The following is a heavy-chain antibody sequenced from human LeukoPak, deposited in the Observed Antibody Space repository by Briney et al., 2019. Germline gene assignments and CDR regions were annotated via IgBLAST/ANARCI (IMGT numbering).Heavy chain of an antibody. CDR1: GFTFSSFS. Sequence: PGGSLRLSCAASGFTFSSFSMSWVRQGPGKGLEWVANIKEDGTEKNYGDSVTGRFSISRDNAKNLLFLQMHSLRAEDTAVYYCARDLTGSFSFDYCGQGTLVTVSS. CDR2: IKEDGTEK. D-gene: IGHD3-10*01. CDR3: ARDLTGSFSFDY. J-gene: IGHJ4*02. V-gene: IGHV3-7*01.